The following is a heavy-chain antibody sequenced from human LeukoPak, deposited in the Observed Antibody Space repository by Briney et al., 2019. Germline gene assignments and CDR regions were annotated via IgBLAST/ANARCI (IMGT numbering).Heavy chain of an antibody. V-gene: IGHV3-30*18. CDR3: AKDRYSSSWYHPDY. J-gene: IGHJ4*02. Sequence: GRSLRLSCAASGFTFSSYGMHWVRQAPGKGLEWVAVISYDGSNKYYADSVKGRFTISRDNSKNTLYLQMSSLRAEDTAVYYCAKDRYSSSWYHPDYWGQGTLVTVSS. CDR1: GFTFSSYG. D-gene: IGHD6-13*01. CDR2: ISYDGSNK.